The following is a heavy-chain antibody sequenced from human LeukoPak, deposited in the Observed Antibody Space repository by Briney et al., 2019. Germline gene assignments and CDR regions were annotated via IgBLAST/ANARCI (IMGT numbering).Heavy chain of an antibody. J-gene: IGHJ3*02. CDR2: ISSNSAYI. CDR1: GFTFRRYT. Sequence: GGSLRLSCAASGFTFRRYTMTWVRQAPGRGLEWVSSISSNSAYIYYADSLRGRLTISRDNAKNSLYLQVDSLGADDTAVYYCAREGGFHYDSSGDAFVIWGQGTMVTVSS. V-gene: IGHV3-21*01. D-gene: IGHD3-22*01. CDR3: AREGGFHYDSSGDAFVI.